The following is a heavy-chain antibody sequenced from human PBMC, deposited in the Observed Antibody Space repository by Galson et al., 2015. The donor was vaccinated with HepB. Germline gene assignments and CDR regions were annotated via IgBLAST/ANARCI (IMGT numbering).Heavy chain of an antibody. Sequence: SVKVSCKASGYTFTGYYMHWVRQAPGQGLEWMGWIDPNSGGTNYAQKFQGWVTMTRDTSISTAYMELSRLRSDDTAVYYCVRIRDYYGMDVWGQGTTVTVSS. D-gene: IGHD1-14*01. V-gene: IGHV1-2*04. J-gene: IGHJ6*02. CDR3: VRIRDYYGMDV. CDR1: GYTFTGYY. CDR2: IDPNSGGT.